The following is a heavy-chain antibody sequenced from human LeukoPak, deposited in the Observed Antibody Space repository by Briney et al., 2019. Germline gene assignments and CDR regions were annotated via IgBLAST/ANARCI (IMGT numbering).Heavy chain of an antibody. D-gene: IGHD4-23*01. CDR3: ARETTVITDTAWFDP. CDR1: GFTFNTYW. Sequence: GGSLRLSCAASGFTFNTYWMSWVRQAPGKGLEWVANIKQDGSDKYYVDSVKGRFTISRDNAKNSLYLQMDSLRAEDTAVYYCARETTVITDTAWFDPWGQGTLVTVSS. V-gene: IGHV3-7*01. J-gene: IGHJ5*02. CDR2: IKQDGSDK.